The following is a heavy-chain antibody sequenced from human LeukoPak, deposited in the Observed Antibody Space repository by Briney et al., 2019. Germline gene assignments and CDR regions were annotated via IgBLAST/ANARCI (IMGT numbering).Heavy chain of an antibody. V-gene: IGHV3-23*01. D-gene: IGHD5-18*01. CDR2: ISDNDGVT. CDR1: GFTFSSYT. Sequence: GGSLRLSCAASGFTFSSYTMNWVRQAPGKGPEWVSAISDNDGVTKYADSARGRFTISRDNSQDTLYLQMNGLRAEDTAVYYCARGCQYSYRFDCWGQGALVTVSS. J-gene: IGHJ4*02. CDR3: ARGCQYSYRFDC.